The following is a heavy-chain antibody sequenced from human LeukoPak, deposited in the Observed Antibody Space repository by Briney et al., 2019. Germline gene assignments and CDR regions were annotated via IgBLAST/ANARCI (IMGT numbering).Heavy chain of an antibody. D-gene: IGHD1-1*01. CDR3: AKPRRETNWSSSFDS. CDR1: GASISRTNFY. Sequence: SETLSLTCTVSGASISRTNFYWAWIRQPPGKGFEWLGGIYFSGTTHYYPSLKSRVTISVDTLRNQFSLTLNSVTAADTAIYFCAKPRRETNWSSSFDSWGQGTLVTVSS. J-gene: IGHJ4*02. V-gene: IGHV4-39*01. CDR2: IYFSGTT.